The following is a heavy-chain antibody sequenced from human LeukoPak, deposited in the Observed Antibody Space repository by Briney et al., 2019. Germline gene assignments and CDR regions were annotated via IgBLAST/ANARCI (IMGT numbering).Heavy chain of an antibody. J-gene: IGHJ6*03. D-gene: IGHD1-1*01. V-gene: IGHV3-7*01. CDR3: ARGQTGTTAHYYYYYMDV. CDR1: GFTFSSYW. Sequence: PGGSLRLSCAASGFTFSSYWMSWVRQAPGKGLEWVANIKQDGSEKYYVDSVKGRFTISRDNAKNSLYLQMNSLRAEDTAVYYCARGQTGTTAHYYYYYMDVWGKGTTVTISS. CDR2: IKQDGSEK.